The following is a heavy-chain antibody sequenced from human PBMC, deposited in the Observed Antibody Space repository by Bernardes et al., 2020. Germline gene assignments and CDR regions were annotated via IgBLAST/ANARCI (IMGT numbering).Heavy chain of an antibody. CDR2: ISVYNGDT. CDR3: ARDGAVRDRTGWRLTYFYSGMDV. CDR1: GYSFTSYG. D-gene: IGHD6-19*01. J-gene: IGHJ6*04. V-gene: IGHV1-18*01. Sequence: ASVKVSCKASGYSFTSYGISWVRQAPGQGLEWIGWISVYNGDTYFAQKLQGRLTMTTDTSTSTAYMDLRSLKSDDTAVYYCARDGAVRDRTGWRLTYFYSGMDVWGGGTTVTVSS.